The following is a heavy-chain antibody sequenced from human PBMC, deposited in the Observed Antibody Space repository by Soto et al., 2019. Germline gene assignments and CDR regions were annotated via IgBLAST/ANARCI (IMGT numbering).Heavy chain of an antibody. D-gene: IGHD3-22*01. Sequence: SESLSLTCTVSGGSINNHYWSWIRQPPGKGLEWLGYIYYNGSTNYNPSLKRRVTMSVDTSKNQFSLNLTSLTAADTAAYYCARGRSGYYFDYWGQGTLVNVSS. CDR2: IYYNGST. CDR1: GGSINNHY. CDR3: ARGRSGYYFDY. J-gene: IGHJ4*02. V-gene: IGHV4-59*11.